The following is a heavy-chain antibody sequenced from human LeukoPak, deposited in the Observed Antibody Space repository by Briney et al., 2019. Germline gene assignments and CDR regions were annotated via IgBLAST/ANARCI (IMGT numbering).Heavy chain of an antibody. V-gene: IGHV4-34*01. J-gene: IGHJ6*03. CDR3: ARRPGSYYITTYYYYYMDV. CDR2: INHSGST. Sequence: SETLSLTCAVYGGSFSGYYWSWIRQPPGKGLEWIGEINHSGSTNYNPSLKSRVTISVDTSKNQFSLKLSSVTAADTAVYYCARRPGSYYITTYYYYYMDVWGKGTTVTIS. CDR1: GGSFSGYY. D-gene: IGHD3-10*01.